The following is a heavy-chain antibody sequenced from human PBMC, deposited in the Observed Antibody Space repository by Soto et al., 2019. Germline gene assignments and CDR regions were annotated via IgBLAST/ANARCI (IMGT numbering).Heavy chain of an antibody. CDR3: VSRRRDFAVAIATPPFDI. V-gene: IGHV3-23*01. D-gene: IGHD2-15*01. CDR1: GFRFPDYA. J-gene: IGHJ4*02. Sequence: EVQLLESGGGLVQPGGTLRHSWIPSGFRFPDYAMHWVRQAPGKGLEWVSGISGSGDKTFYADSVRGRFTISRANSEKTLKLESRSPTAEDTALYYCVSRRRDFAVAIATPPFDIWGQGTMVTVSA. CDR2: ISGSGDKT.